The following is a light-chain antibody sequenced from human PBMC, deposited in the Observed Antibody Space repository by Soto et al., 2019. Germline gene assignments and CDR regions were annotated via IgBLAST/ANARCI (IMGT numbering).Light chain of an antibody. CDR3: QSYDSSLSGYV. CDR1: SSNIGAGYD. Sequence: QAVVTQPPSGSGAPGQRVTISCTGSSSNIGAGYDVHWYQQLPGTAPKLLIYGNSNRPSGVPDRFSGSKSGTSASLAITGLQAEDEADYDCQSYDSSLSGYVFGTGTQVTVL. V-gene: IGLV1-40*01. J-gene: IGLJ1*01. CDR2: GNS.